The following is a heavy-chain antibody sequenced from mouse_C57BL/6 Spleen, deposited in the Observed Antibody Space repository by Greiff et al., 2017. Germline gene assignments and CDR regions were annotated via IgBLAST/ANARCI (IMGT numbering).Heavy chain of an antibody. CDR3: APLGSSPFAY. D-gene: IGHD1-1*01. J-gene: IGHJ3*01. V-gene: IGHV1-64*01. CDR1: GYTFTSYW. CDR2: IHPNSGST. Sequence: QVQLQQPGAELVKPGASVKLSCKASGYTFTSYWMPWVKQRPGQGLEWIGMIHPNSGSTNYNEKYKSKATLTVDKSSSTAYMKLSSLTSEDSAVYYCAPLGSSPFAYWGQGTLVTVSA.